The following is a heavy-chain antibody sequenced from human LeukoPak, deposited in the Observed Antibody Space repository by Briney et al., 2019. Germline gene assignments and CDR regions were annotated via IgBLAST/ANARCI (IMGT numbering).Heavy chain of an antibody. CDR2: ISWNSGSI. D-gene: IGHD3-9*01. CDR1: GFTFDDYA. Sequence: PGRSLRLSCAASGFTFDDYAMHWVRQAPGEGLEWVSGISWNSGSIGYADSVKGRFTISRDNAKNPLYLQMNSLRAEDTAVYYCARDWYYDILTLYYYYGMDVWGQGTTVTVSS. J-gene: IGHJ6*02. V-gene: IGHV3-9*01. CDR3: ARDWYYDILTLYYYYGMDV.